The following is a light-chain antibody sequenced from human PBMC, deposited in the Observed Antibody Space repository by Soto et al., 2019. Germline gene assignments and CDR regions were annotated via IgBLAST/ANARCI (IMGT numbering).Light chain of an antibody. CDR1: QSISSW. J-gene: IGKJ1*01. V-gene: IGKV1-5*01. Sequence: MSQSPVTPSASVGDRATIPCRASQSISSWVAWYQQIPGKAPKLLFYDASSLDSGVPSRFSGSGSGTEFTLTISSLQPDDLATYYCQHYKSYPAAFGQGTKVDI. CDR2: DAS. CDR3: QHYKSYPAA.